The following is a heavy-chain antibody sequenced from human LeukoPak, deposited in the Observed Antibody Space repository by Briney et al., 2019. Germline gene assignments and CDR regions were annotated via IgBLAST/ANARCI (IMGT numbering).Heavy chain of an antibody. CDR3: SREWGNGNDLRPDS. J-gene: IGHJ4*02. CDR1: GFTFREFA. CDR2: IRSSIYGGTP. V-gene: IGHV3-49*01. D-gene: IGHD1-1*01. Sequence: GGSLRLSCTSSGFTFREFAVSWFRQAPGKGLEWIGFIRSSIYGGTPKAAASVKGRFIFSRDGSKGVAYLRMNSLKTDDTAVYYCSREWGNGNDLRPDSWGQGTLVTVSS.